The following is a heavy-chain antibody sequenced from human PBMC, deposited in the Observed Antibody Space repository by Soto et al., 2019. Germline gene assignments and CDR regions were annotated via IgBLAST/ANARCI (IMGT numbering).Heavy chain of an antibody. CDR1: GFTFGYYA. J-gene: IGHJ4*02. CDR3: TSRSGWKYYFDY. CDR2: IRSKAYGGTA. Sequence: PGGSLRLSCTASGFTFGYYAMSWFRQAPGKGLEWVGFIRSKAYGGTAEYAASVKGRFTISRDDSKSIAYLQMNSLKTEDTAVYYCTSRSGWKYYFDYWGQGTLVTVSS. V-gene: IGHV3-49*03. D-gene: IGHD6-19*01.